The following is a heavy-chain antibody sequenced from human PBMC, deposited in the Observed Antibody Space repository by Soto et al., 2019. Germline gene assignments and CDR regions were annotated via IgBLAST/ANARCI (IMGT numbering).Heavy chain of an antibody. Sequence: EVQLLESGGGLVQPGGSLRLSCAGSGFTFSSNAMNCVRQAPGKGLEWVSAISGGGGNTYYADSVKGRFTISRDNSKNTLYLQMNSLRAEDTAVYYCAKDEATGAFWTYGLDVWGQGTTVTVSS. CDR2: ISGGGGNT. CDR3: AKDEATGAFWTYGLDV. CDR1: GFTFSSNA. J-gene: IGHJ6*02. V-gene: IGHV3-23*01. D-gene: IGHD3-3*01.